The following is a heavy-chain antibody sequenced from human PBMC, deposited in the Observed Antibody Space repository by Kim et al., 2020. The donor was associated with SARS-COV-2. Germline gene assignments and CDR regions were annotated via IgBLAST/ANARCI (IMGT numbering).Heavy chain of an antibody. V-gene: IGHV1-2*04. CDR3: ARAGRSSGYYVGPSFPGD. J-gene: IGHJ4*02. CDR2: INPNSGGT. CDR1: GYTFTGYY. D-gene: IGHD3-22*01. Sequence: ASVKVSCKASGYTFTGYYMHWVRQAPGQGLEWMGWINPNSGGTNYAQKFQGWVTMTRDTSISTAYMELSRLRSDDTAVYYCARAGRSSGYYVGPSFPGDWGQGTLVTVSS.